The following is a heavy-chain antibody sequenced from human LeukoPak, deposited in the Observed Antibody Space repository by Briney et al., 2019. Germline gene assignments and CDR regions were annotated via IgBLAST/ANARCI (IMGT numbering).Heavy chain of an antibody. V-gene: IGHV3-74*01. J-gene: IGHJ4*02. D-gene: IGHD1-14*01. Sequence: GGSLRLSCAASGFTFSNYWMHWVRQVPGKGLVWVSRINSDGSSTSYADSVKGRFTVPRDNAKNTLYLQMNSLRTEDTAVYYCARVRYCDYWGQGTLVTVSS. CDR3: ARVRYCDY. CDR2: INSDGSST. CDR1: GFTFSNYW.